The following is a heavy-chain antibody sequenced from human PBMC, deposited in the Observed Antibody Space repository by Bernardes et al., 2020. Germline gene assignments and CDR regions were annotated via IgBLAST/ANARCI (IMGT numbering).Heavy chain of an antibody. CDR3: ARGRDFGS. Sequence: ASVKVSCKASGYTFSGYFIHWVRQAPGQGLEWMGRINPNSGGTNFAREFQGRVTTTRDTSITTVYMELSRLRSDDTAMYYCARGRDFGSWGQGTLVTVSS. CDR2: INPNSGGT. CDR1: GYTFSGYF. J-gene: IGHJ4*02. V-gene: IGHV1-2*06.